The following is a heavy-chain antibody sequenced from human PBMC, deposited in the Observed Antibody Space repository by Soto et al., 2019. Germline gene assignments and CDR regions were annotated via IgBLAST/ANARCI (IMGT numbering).Heavy chain of an antibody. CDR1: GFTFSSYS. D-gene: IGHD3-3*01. J-gene: IGHJ5*02. V-gene: IGHV3-21*01. Sequence: GGSLRLSCAASGFTFSSYSMNWVRQAPGKGLEWVSSISSSSYIYYADSVKGRFTISRDNAKNSLYLQMNSLRAEDTAVYYCARDGGYDFWSGYFVPYNWFDPWGQGTLVTVSS. CDR2: ISSSSYI. CDR3: ARDGGYDFWSGYFVPYNWFDP.